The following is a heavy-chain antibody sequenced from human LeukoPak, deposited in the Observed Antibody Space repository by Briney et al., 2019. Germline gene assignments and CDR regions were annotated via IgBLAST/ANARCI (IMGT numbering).Heavy chain of an antibody. CDR3: ARVGGH. CDR2: IYSGGST. V-gene: IGHV3-53*01. D-gene: IGHD3-10*01. J-gene: IGHJ4*02. Sequence: GGSLRLSCAASGFTFSSYSMSWVRQAPGKGLESVSVIYSGGSTYYADSVRGRFTISRDNSKNTLYLQMDSLRVEDTAVYYCARVGGHWGQGTLVTVSS. CDR1: GFTFSSYS.